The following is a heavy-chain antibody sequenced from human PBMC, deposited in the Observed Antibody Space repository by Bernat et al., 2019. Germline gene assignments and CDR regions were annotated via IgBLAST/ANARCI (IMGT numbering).Heavy chain of an antibody. D-gene: IGHD6-13*01. J-gene: IGHJ6*02. CDR1: GGSISSSSYY. Sequence: QLQLQESGPGLVKPSETLSLTCTVSGGSISSSSYYWGWIRQPPGKGLEWIGSIYYSGSTYYNPSLKSRVTISVDTSKNQVSLKLSSVTAADTAVYYCARHRAAGEQQLDYYYYYGMDVWGQGTTVTVSS. CDR2: IYYSGST. CDR3: ARHRAAGEQQLDYYYYYGMDV. V-gene: IGHV4-39*01.